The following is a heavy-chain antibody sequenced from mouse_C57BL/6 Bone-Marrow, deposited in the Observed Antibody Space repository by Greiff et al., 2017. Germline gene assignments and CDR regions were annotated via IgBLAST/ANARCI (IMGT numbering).Heavy chain of an antibody. CDR2: IDPSDSYT. V-gene: IGHV1-69*01. CDR1: GYTFTSYG. J-gene: IGHJ4*01. CDR3: ARRSLSILMDY. D-gene: IGHD2-3*01. Sequence: QVHVKQPGAELVMPGASVKLSCKASGYTFTSYGMHWVKQRPGQGLEWIGEIDPSDSYTNYNQTVKGKSTLTVDKPSRTAYMQLSSLTSEDSAVYYCARRSLSILMDYWGQGTSVTVSS.